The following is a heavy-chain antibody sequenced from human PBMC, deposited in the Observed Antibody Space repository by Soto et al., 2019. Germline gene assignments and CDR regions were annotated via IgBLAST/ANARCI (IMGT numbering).Heavy chain of an antibody. D-gene: IGHD3-9*01. Sequence: EVQLLESGGGLVQPGGSLRLSCAASGFTFSSYAMSWVRQAPGKGLEWVSAISGSGGSTYYADSVKGGFTISRDNSKNTLYLQMNSLRAEDTAVYYCAKDSALRYFDWSPPLDYWGQGTLVTVSS. CDR3: AKDSALRYFDWSPPLDY. V-gene: IGHV3-23*01. CDR1: GFTFSSYA. J-gene: IGHJ4*02. CDR2: ISGSGGST.